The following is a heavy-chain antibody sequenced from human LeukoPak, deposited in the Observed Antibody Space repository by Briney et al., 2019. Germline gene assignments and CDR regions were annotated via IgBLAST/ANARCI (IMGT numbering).Heavy chain of an antibody. J-gene: IGHJ4*02. Sequence: GGSLRLSCAASGFTFSSYAMHWVRQAPGKGLEWVAVISYDGGNKYYADSVKGRFTISRDNSMNTLYLQMNSLRAEDTAVYYCARDSIAVAGTSGFDYWGQGTLVTVSS. CDR3: ARDSIAVAGTSGFDY. V-gene: IGHV3-30-3*01. CDR1: GFTFSSYA. CDR2: ISYDGGNK. D-gene: IGHD6-19*01.